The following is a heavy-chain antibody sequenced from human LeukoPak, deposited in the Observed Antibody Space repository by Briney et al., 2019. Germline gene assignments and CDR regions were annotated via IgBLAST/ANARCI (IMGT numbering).Heavy chain of an antibody. CDR1: GFTFGSYA. D-gene: IGHD6-19*01. Sequence: GGSLRLSCAASGFTFGSYAMSWVRQAPWKGLEWVSTISGYGANTFYAESVKGRFTISRDNSKNTLYLKVNSLRAEDTAAYYCAKSSGYMDVWGKGTTVTVSS. J-gene: IGHJ6*03. V-gene: IGHV3-23*01. CDR2: ISGYGANT. CDR3: AKSSGYMDV.